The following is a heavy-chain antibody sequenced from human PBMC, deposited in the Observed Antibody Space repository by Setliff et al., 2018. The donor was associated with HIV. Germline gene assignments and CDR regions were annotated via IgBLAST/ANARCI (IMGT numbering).Heavy chain of an antibody. CDR1: GFIFTNYE. V-gene: IGHV3-48*03. Sequence: QPGGSLRLSCAASGFIFTNYEMNWVRQAPGKGLEWVSYISDSGTTIYYADFVKGRFTISRDNAKNSLYLQMDSLRVEDTAVYYCARRETGVLYFGTFYYNGMDVWGQGTTVTVSS. CDR2: ISDSGTTI. D-gene: IGHD2-8*01. J-gene: IGHJ6*02. CDR3: ARRETGVLYFGTFYYNGMDV.